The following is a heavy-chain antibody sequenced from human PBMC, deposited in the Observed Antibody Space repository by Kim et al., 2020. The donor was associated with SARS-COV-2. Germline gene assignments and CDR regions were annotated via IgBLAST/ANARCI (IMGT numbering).Heavy chain of an antibody. V-gene: IGHV3-23*01. J-gene: IGHJ3*02. Sequence: GGSLRLSCAASGFSFSSYAMSWVRQAPGKGLEWVSVISRSGGDTYYADSVEGRFTISRDNSKNTLYLRMHSLRADDTAVFYCAKGASSLLADASDIWGQGTMVTVSS. CDR1: GFSFSSYA. CDR3: AKGASSLLADASDI. CDR2: ISRSGGDT. D-gene: IGHD6-6*01.